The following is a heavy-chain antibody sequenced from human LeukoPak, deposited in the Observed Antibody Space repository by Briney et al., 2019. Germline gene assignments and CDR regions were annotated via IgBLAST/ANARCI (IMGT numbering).Heavy chain of an antibody. J-gene: IGHJ5*02. Sequence: SETLSLTCTVSGGSISSSSYYWGWIRQPPGKGLEWIGSIYYSGTTYYNPSLKSRVTISVDTSKKQFSLKLSSVTAADTAVYYCARRKETITIFGVVTSTGWFDPWGQGTLVTVSS. CDR1: GGSISSSSYY. CDR3: ARRKETITIFGVVTSTGWFDP. D-gene: IGHD3-3*01. V-gene: IGHV4-39*01. CDR2: IYYSGTT.